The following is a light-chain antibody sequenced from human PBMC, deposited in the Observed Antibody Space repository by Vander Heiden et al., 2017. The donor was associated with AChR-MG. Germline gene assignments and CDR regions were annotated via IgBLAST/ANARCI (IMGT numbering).Light chain of an antibody. CDR1: QSISSY. CDR3: QQRDSTPLT. Sequence: DIQMTQSPSSLSASVGDRVTITCRASQSISSYLNWYQQKPGKAPKLLIYAASSLQSGVPSRFSGSGSGTDFTLTISSLQPEDFATYYCQQRDSTPLTFGGRTKVEIK. CDR2: AAS. J-gene: IGKJ4*01. V-gene: IGKV1-39*01.